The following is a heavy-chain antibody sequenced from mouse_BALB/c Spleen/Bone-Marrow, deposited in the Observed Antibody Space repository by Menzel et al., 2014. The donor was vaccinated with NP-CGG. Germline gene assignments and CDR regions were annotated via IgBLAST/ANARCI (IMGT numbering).Heavy chain of an antibody. V-gene: IGHV14-1*02. J-gene: IGHJ2*01. D-gene: IGHD1-1*01. CDR2: IDPENGNT. CDR3: ARRYGSSFDY. Sequence: EVKVVDSGAELVRPGALVKLSCKASGFNIKDYYMHWVIQRPEQGLEWIGWIDPENGNTIYDPKFQGKASITADTSSNTAYLQLSSLTSEDTAVYYCARRYGSSFDYWGQGTTLTVSS. CDR1: GFNIKDYY.